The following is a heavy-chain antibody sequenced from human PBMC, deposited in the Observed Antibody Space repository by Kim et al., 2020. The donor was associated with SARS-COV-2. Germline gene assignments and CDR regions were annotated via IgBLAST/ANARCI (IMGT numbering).Heavy chain of an antibody. CDR2: ISWNSGSI. CDR1: GFTFDDYA. Sequence: GGSLRLSCAASGFTFDDYAMHWVRQAPGKGLEWVSGISWNSGSIGYADSVKGRFTISRDNAKNSLYLQMNSLRAEDTALYYCAKETRQYSSGSQPFDYWGQGTLVTVSS. CDR3: AKETRQYSSGSQPFDY. D-gene: IGHD6-19*01. J-gene: IGHJ4*02. V-gene: IGHV3-9*01.